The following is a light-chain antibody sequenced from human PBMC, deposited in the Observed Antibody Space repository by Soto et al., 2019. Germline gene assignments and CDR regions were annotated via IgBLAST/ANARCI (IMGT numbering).Light chain of an antibody. CDR2: DAS. V-gene: IGKV1-33*01. Sequence: DIQMTQSPSSLSASIGDRVILTCQASQDIANSLNWYQHKPGKAPKLLIYDASNLERGVPARFSGSGSGTDFSFTISSLQPEDIATYYFLQYENLPPTFGQGTRLEIK. J-gene: IGKJ5*01. CDR3: LQYENLPPT. CDR1: QDIANS.